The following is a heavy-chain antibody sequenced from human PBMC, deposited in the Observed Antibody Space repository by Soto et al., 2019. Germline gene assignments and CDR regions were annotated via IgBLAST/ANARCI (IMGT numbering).Heavy chain of an antibody. J-gene: IGHJ3*01. CDR1: GFIFTDYS. CDR2: IGGRGNSA. Sequence: GGSLRLPVATSGFIFTDYSMNWVRKAPGKWLEWVSVIGGRGNSAYYANHVQGRFTFSRDHSKKTLSLQRRRLTADETEIYYCVREGGGCVDFWGRGTMVTISS. D-gene: IGHD6-19*01. CDR3: VREGGGCVDF. V-gene: IGHV3-23*01.